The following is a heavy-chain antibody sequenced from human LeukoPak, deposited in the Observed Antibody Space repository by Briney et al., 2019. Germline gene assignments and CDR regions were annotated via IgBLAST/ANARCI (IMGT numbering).Heavy chain of an antibody. V-gene: IGHV3-33*01. D-gene: IGHD3-3*02. CDR2: IWYDGSKR. J-gene: IGHJ6*02. CDR1: GFTFSSYG. Sequence: QTGGSLRLSCAASGFTFSSYGMHWVRQAPGKGLEWVALIWYDGSKRYYVDSVKGRFTISRDNSKNTLFLQMNSLRAEDTAVYYCARVTGSRIFGGGMDVWGQGTTVTVSS. CDR3: ARVTGSRIFGGGMDV.